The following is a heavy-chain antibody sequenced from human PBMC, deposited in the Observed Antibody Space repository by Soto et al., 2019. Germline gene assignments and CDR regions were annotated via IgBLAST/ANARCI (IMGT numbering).Heavy chain of an antibody. CDR1: GGSFSGYY. CDR3: ASAPTLSGVTTSDY. D-gene: IGHD4-17*01. V-gene: IGHV4-34*01. Sequence: QVQLQQWGAGLLKPSETLSLTCAVYGGSFSGYYWSWIRQPPGKGLEWIGEINHSGSTNYNPSLKSRVTISVDTSKNQFSLKLSSVTAADTDVYYCASAPTLSGVTTSDYWGQGTLVTVSS. CDR2: INHSGST. J-gene: IGHJ4*02.